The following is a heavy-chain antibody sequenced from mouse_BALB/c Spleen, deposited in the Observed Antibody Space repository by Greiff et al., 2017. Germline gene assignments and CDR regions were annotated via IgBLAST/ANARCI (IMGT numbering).Heavy chain of an antibody. V-gene: IGHV3-2*02. CDR1: GYSITSDYA. CDR2: ISYSGST. CDR3: ARGGLRLYYFDY. D-gene: IGHD2-2*01. J-gene: IGHJ2*01. Sequence: EVKLMESGPGLVKPSQSLSLTCTVTGYSITSDYAWNWIRQFPGNKLEWMGYISYSGSTSYKPSLKSRISITRDTSKNQFFLQLNSVTTEDTATYYCARGGLRLYYFDYWGQGTTLTVSS.